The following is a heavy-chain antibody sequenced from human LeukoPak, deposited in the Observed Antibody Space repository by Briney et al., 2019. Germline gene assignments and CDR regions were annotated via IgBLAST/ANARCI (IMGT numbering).Heavy chain of an antibody. Sequence: PGRSLRLSCAASGFTVSSYAMHWVRQAPGKGLEWVAVISYDGSNKYYADSVKGRFTISRDNSKNTLYLQMNSLRAEDTAVYYCARPGPPFDYWGQGTLVTVSS. CDR3: ARPGPPFDY. CDR1: GFTVSSYA. J-gene: IGHJ4*02. CDR2: ISYDGSNK. V-gene: IGHV3-30*04.